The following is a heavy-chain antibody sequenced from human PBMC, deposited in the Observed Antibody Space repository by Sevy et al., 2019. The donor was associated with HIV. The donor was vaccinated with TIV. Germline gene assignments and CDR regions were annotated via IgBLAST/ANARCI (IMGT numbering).Heavy chain of an antibody. D-gene: IGHD6-13*01. CDR2: ISNDGSDK. CDR3: ANFRGRYEGSSWLYYYYIMDV. CDR1: GFSFSRHG. Sequence: GGSLRLSCAAAGFSFSRHGMHWARQAPGKGLEWVAVISNDGSDKEYAESVKGRFTVSRDNSKDTVYLQMNSLRLDDTAVYYCANFRGRYEGSSWLYYYYIMDVWGQGTTVTVSS. J-gene: IGHJ6*02. V-gene: IGHV3-30*18.